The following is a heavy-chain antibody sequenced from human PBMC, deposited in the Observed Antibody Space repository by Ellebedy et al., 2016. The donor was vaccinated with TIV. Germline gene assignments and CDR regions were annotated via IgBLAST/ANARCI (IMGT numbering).Heavy chain of an antibody. Sequence: AASVKVSCKVSGYTLTELSMHWVRQAPGKGLEWMGGFDPEDGETIYAQKFQGRVTMTEDTSTDTAYMELSSLRSEDTAVYYCATANWGSDFTGFDPWGQGTLVTVSS. CDR2: FDPEDGET. CDR1: GYTLTELS. CDR3: ATANWGSDFTGFDP. V-gene: IGHV1-24*01. J-gene: IGHJ5*02. D-gene: IGHD7-27*01.